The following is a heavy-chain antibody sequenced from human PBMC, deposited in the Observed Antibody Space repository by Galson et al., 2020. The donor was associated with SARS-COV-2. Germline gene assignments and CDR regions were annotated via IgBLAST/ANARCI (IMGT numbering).Heavy chain of an antibody. J-gene: IGHJ4*02. CDR2: IYWNDDK. Sequence: ESGPTLVNPTQTLTLTCTFSGFSLSTSGVGVGGIRQPPGKALEWHPLIYWNDDKRYSPSLKSRLTITKDTSKNQVVLTMTNMDPVDTATYYCAHLRGIQLWAPYFDCWGQGTLVTVSS. CDR1: GFSLSTSGVG. V-gene: IGHV2-5*01. CDR3: AHLRGIQLWAPYFDC. D-gene: IGHD5-18*01.